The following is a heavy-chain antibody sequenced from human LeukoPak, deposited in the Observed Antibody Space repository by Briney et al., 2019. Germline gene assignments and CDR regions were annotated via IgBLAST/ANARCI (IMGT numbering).Heavy chain of an antibody. D-gene: IGHD3-9*01. Sequence: GASVKVSCKASGGTFSSYAISWVRQAPGQGLEWMGGIIPIFGTANYAQKFQGRVTITTDESTSTAHMELSSLRSEDTAVYYCASRRFNYDILTGSPEWYFDYWGQGTLVTVSS. J-gene: IGHJ4*02. CDR1: GGTFSSYA. V-gene: IGHV1-69*05. CDR2: IIPIFGTA. CDR3: ASRRFNYDILTGSPEWYFDY.